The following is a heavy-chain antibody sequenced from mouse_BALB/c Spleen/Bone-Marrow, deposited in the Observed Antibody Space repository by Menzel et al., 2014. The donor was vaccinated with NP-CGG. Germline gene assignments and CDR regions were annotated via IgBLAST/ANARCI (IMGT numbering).Heavy chain of an antibody. Sequence: EVQVVEPGGGLVQPGGSLKISCAVSGFDFSRYWMSWVRQAPGKGLEWIGEINPESSTINYTPSLKDKFIISRDKAKNTLYLQMSKVRSEDTALYYCARLGYYGMMPFWGQGTSVTVSS. CDR2: INPESSTI. CDR1: GFDFSRYW. D-gene: IGHD1-1*01. J-gene: IGHJ4*01. CDR3: ARLGYYGMMPF. V-gene: IGHV4-1*02.